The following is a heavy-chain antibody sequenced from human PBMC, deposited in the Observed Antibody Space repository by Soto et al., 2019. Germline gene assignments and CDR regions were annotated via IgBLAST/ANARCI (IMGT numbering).Heavy chain of an antibody. CDR2: IIPIFGTT. CDR1: GGTFSSHA. J-gene: IGHJ6*02. CDR3: GSVGYCSSTNCLFYYYHYGMDV. D-gene: IGHD2-2*03. V-gene: IGHV1-69*13. Sequence: RASVKVSCKASGGTFSSHAISWVRQAPGRGLEWMGGIIPIFGTTNYAQNFRARVTITADESTSTAYMELSSLTSEDTAVYYCGSVGYCSSTNCLFYYYHYGMDVWGQGTTVTVSS.